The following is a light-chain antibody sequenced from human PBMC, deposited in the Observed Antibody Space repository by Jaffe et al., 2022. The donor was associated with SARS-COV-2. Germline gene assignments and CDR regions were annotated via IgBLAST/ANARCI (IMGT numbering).Light chain of an antibody. CDR2: EVR. Sequence: QSALTQPASVSGFPEQSITISCTGTSSDVGGYNFVSWYQQHPGKAPKLMIYEVRNRPSGVPARFSGSKSGNTASLTISGLQAEDEADYYCSSYTSITGLGVVFGGGTKLTVL. CDR1: SSDVGGYNF. CDR3: SSYTSITGLGVV. V-gene: IGLV2-14*01. J-gene: IGLJ3*02.